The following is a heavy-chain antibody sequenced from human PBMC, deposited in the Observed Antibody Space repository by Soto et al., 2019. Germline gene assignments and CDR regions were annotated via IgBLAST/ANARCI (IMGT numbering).Heavy chain of an antibody. CDR3: ARAGGYYYTDYPPDY. J-gene: IGHJ4*02. D-gene: IGHD3-22*01. V-gene: IGHV1-18*01. CDR1: GYTFTSYG. CDR2: ISVYNGNT. Sequence: QVQLVQSGAEVKKPGASVIVSCKTSGYTFTSYGISWVRQAPGQGLECMGWISVYNGNTNYAQKFQDRVTMTTDTSTSTAYMELRSLRSDDTAVYYCARAGGYYYTDYPPDYWGQGTLVTVSS.